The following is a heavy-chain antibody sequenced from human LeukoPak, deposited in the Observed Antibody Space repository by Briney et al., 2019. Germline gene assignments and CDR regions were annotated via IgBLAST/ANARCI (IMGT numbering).Heavy chain of an antibody. CDR1: GFTFSSYW. J-gene: IGHJ4*02. CDR3: AKGGAGVYDY. Sequence: GGSLRLSCAASGFTFSSYWMTWVRQAPGKGLEWVSAISGSGGSTYYADSVKGRFTISRDNSKNTLFLQMSSLTAEDTAFYYCAKGGAGVYDYCGQGTLVTVSS. D-gene: IGHD6-6*01. V-gene: IGHV3-23*01. CDR2: ISGSGGST.